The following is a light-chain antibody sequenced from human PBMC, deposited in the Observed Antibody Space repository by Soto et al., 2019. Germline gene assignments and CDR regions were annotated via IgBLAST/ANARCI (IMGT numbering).Light chain of an antibody. J-gene: IGLJ2*01. V-gene: IGLV2-8*01. CDR2: EVY. CDR3: SSYAGSNNLVV. Sequence: QSVLTQPPSASGSPGHSVTISCTGTGSDVGAYNFVSWYQHHPGKAPQALIYEVYKRPSGVPDRFSGSKSGNTASLTVSGLQTEDEADYYCSSYAGSNNLVVFGGGTKLTVL. CDR1: GSDVGAYNF.